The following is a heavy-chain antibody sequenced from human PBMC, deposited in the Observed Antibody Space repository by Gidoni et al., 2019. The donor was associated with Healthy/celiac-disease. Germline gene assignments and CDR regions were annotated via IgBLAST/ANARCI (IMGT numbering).Heavy chain of an antibody. J-gene: IGHJ6*03. CDR1: GFTFSSYA. CDR2: ISYDGSNK. V-gene: IGHV3-30-3*01. Sequence: QVQLVESGGGVVQPGRSLRLSCAASGFTFSSYAMHWVRQAPGKGLEWVAVISYDGSNKYYADSVKGRFTISRDNSKNTLYLQMNSLRAEDTAVYYCARCPSLYYYMDVWGKGTTVTVSS. CDR3: ARCPSLYYYMDV. D-gene: IGHD3-16*02.